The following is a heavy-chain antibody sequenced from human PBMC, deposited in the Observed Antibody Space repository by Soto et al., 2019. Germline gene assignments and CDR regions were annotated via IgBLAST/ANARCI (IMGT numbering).Heavy chain of an antibody. CDR3: ARDVGYHYDGSPSGQFDF. Sequence: SETLSLTCVASGNSISATNWWSWVRQSPGKGLEWIGEIYHSGSTNYNPSLKGRVTISVDKSKNQFSLKLSSVTAADTAVYYCARDVGYHYDGSPSGQFDFWGQGTLVTGS. V-gene: IGHV4-4*02. CDR1: GNSISATNW. D-gene: IGHD3-22*01. J-gene: IGHJ4*02. CDR2: IYHSGST.